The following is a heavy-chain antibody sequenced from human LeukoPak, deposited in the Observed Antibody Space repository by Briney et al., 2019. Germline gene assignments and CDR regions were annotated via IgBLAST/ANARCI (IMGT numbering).Heavy chain of an antibody. V-gene: IGHV3-30-3*02. J-gene: IGHJ4*02. Sequence: GRSLRLSCAASGFTFSSYAMHWVRQAPGKGLEWVAVIPYDGSNKYYADSVKGRFTISRDNSKNTLYLQMNSLRAEDTAVYYCAKPRELLRYYFDYWGQGTLVTVSS. CDR2: IPYDGSNK. CDR1: GFTFSSYA. CDR3: AKPRELLRYYFDY. D-gene: IGHD1-26*01.